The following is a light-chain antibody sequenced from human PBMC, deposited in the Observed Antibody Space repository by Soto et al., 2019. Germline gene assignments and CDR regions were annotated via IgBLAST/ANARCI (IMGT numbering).Light chain of an antibody. CDR3: QRYGSSHPP. V-gene: IGKV3-20*01. CDR2: GAS. Sequence: EIVLTQSPGTLSLSPGERATLSCRASQSVSSNYLAWYRRKPGQAPRLLIYGASYRATDIPGRFSGSGSGTDLNLTITRLDPQDFAVYYCQRYGSSHPPFGPGTRVEIK. CDR1: QSVSSNY. J-gene: IGKJ1*01.